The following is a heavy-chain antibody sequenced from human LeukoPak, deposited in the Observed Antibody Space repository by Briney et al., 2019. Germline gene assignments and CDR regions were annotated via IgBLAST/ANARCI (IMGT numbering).Heavy chain of an antibody. CDR3: ARVVRDSSEGYFDY. CDR2: ISAYNGNT. Sequence: ASVKVSCKASGYTFTSYGISWVRQAPGQGLEWMGWISAYNGNTNYAQKLQGRVTMTTDTSTNTAYMELRSLRSDDTAVYYCARVVRDSSEGYFDYWGQGTLVTVSS. V-gene: IGHV1-18*01. J-gene: IGHJ4*02. D-gene: IGHD3-22*01. CDR1: GYTFTSYG.